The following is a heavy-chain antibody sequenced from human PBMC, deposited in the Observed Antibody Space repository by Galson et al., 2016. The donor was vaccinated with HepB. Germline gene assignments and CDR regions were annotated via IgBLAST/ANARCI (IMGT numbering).Heavy chain of an antibody. CDR3: ARGMATIFPFDY. D-gene: IGHD5-24*01. CDR2: IYPNDSDI. V-gene: IGHV5-51*01. J-gene: IGHJ4*02. Sequence: QSGAEVKKPGESLKISCKGSGYSFTSYWIAWVRQMPGKGLECMGIIYPNDSDIRYSPSFQGQVTISADKPISTAYLQWSSLKASDTAMYYCARGMATIFPFDYWGQGTLVTVSS. CDR1: GYSFTSYW.